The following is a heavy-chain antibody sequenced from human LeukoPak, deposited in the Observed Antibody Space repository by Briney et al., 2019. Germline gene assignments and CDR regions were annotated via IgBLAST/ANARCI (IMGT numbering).Heavy chain of an antibody. D-gene: IGHD3-22*01. CDR1: GYTFTDYY. Sequence: ASVKVSCKASGYTFTDYYMHWVRQAPGQGLEWMGWINPNSGGTNYAQKFQGRVTMTRDTPISTAYMELSRLRSDDTAVYYCAREDYDSTKGWFDPWGQGTLVTVSS. V-gene: IGHV1-2*02. J-gene: IGHJ5*02. CDR2: INPNSGGT. CDR3: AREDYDSTKGWFDP.